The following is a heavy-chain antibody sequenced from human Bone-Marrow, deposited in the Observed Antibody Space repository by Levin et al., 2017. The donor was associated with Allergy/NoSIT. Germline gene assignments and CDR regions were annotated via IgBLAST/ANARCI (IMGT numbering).Heavy chain of an antibody. CDR1: GYSFTSYG. CDR3: ARDLSGMAARFGGGAFDI. V-gene: IGHV1-18*01. J-gene: IGHJ3*02. Sequence: GASVKVSCKASGYSFTSYGISWVRQAPGQGPEWMGWISGYNGNTNYGQKVQGRVAMTRDTPTSTVYMELRSLRSDDTAVYYCARDLSGMAARFGGGAFDIWGQGTTITIS. D-gene: IGHD6-6*01. CDR2: ISGYNGNT.